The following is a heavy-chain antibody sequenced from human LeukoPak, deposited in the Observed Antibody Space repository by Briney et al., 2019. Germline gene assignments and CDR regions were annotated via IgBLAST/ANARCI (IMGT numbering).Heavy chain of an antibody. Sequence: PGGSLRLSCTTSGFGSKNYAMSWVRLVPGKGLEWVSIISASGVNTYYADSVKGRFTISRDNSKNTLCLQMNSLRAEDTAVYYCARQPAGYSYGAGAFDIWGQGTMVTVSS. CDR2: ISASGVNT. J-gene: IGHJ3*02. V-gene: IGHV3-23*01. D-gene: IGHD5-18*01. CDR3: ARQPAGYSYGAGAFDI. CDR1: GFGSKNYA.